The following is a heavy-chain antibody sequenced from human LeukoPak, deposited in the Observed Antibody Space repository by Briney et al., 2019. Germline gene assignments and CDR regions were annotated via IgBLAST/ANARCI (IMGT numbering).Heavy chain of an antibody. CDR3: ARLRLRFSSNWFDP. J-gene: IGHJ5*02. D-gene: IGHD3-3*01. CDR2: INHSGST. Sequence: SETLSLTCAVYGGSFRGYYWSWIRQPPGKGLEWIGEINHSGSTNYNPSLKSRVTISVDTSKNQFSLKLSSVTAADTAVYYCARLRLRFSSNWFDPWGQGTLVTVSS. V-gene: IGHV4-34*01. CDR1: GGSFRGYY.